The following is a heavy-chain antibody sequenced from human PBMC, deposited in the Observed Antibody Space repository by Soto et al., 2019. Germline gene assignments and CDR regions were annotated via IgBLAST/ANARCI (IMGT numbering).Heavy chain of an antibody. Sequence: EVQLVESGGGLVQPGQSLRVSCAASGFSFSSYSMNWVRQAPGKGLERISYISSSKTYIWYADSVKGRFTISRDNAKNSLSLQMNSLRDEDTAVYYCVRDSGWAFDIWGLGTMVTVSS. CDR1: GFSFSSYS. V-gene: IGHV3-48*02. D-gene: IGHD6-19*01. CDR3: VRDSGWAFDI. CDR2: ISSSKTYI. J-gene: IGHJ3*02.